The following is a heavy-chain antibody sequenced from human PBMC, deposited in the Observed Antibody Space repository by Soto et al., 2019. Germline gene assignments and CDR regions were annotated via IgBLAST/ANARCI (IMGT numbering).Heavy chain of an antibody. V-gene: IGHV3-33*01. CDR3: AIERGSSNLAY. Sequence: QVQLVESGGGVVQPGRSLRLSCAVSGFPLSDYGMHWVRQAPGKGLEWVAAIWYDESKKYYADSVKGRFTISRDNSKNTLYLQMSGLRAEATAVYYCAIERGSSNLAYWGQGTLVTDSS. CDR1: GFPLSDYG. J-gene: IGHJ4*02. CDR2: IWYDESKK. D-gene: IGHD1-26*01.